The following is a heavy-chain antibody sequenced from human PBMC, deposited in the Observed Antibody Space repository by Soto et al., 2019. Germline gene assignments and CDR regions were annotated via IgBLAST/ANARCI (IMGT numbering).Heavy chain of an antibody. CDR2: FDPEDGET. CDR1: GYTLTELS. Sequence: ASVKVSCKVSGYTLTELSMHWVRQAPGKGLEWMGGFDPEDGETIYAQKFQGRVTMTEDTSTDTAYMELSSLRSEDTAVYYCATGCSSTSCYPGAYWGQGXLVTVSS. CDR3: ATGCSSTSCYPGAY. D-gene: IGHD2-2*01. V-gene: IGHV1-24*01. J-gene: IGHJ4*02.